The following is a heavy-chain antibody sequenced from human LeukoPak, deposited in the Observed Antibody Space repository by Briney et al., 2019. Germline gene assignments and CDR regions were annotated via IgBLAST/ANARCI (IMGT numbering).Heavy chain of an antibody. CDR1: GFTFSSYA. Sequence: GGSLRLSCAASGFTFSSYAMSWVRQAPGKGLEWVAVISYDGSNKYYADSVKGRFTISRDNSKNTLYLQMNSLRAEDTAVYYCARADSFWDSGDYWGQGTLVTVSS. J-gene: IGHJ4*02. V-gene: IGHV3-30-3*01. D-gene: IGHD3-16*01. CDR2: ISYDGSNK. CDR3: ARADSFWDSGDY.